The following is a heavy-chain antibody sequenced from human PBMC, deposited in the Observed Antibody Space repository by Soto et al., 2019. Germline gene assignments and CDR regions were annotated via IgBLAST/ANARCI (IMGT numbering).Heavy chain of an antibody. CDR1: GLIFSNQW. Sequence: GGSLRLSCVASGLIFSNQWMSWVRQAPGKGLEWVANIKQDGSETYYVDSEKGQFTISRDNAQSTLYLQMSSLRVDDTADYFCTTLSSAWPTGGDYWGQGTLVTVS. CDR3: TTLSSAWPTGGDY. V-gene: IGHV3-7*03. J-gene: IGHJ4*02. CDR2: IKQDGSET. D-gene: IGHD2-2*01.